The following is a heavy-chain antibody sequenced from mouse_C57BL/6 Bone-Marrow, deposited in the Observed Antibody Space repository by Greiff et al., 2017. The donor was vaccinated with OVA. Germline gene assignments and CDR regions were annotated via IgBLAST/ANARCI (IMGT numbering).Heavy chain of an antibody. CDR3: AREDLLTWFAY. D-gene: IGHD1-1*01. CDR2: ISNLAYSI. J-gene: IGHJ3*01. Sequence: EVQLVESGGGLVQPGGSLKLSCAASGFTFSDYGMAWVRQAPRKGTEWVAFISNLAYSIYYADPVTGRFTSSRENAKNTLYLERSSLRSEDTAMYYCAREDLLTWFAYWGQGTLVTVSA. CDR1: GFTFSDYG. V-gene: IGHV5-15*01.